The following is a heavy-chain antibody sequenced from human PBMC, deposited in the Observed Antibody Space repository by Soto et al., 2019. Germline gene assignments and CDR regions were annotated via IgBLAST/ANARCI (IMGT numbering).Heavy chain of an antibody. D-gene: IGHD3-9*01. CDR2: ISYDESGK. CDR3: AKGPGTNCDFLLLH. Sequence: QVQLVESGGDVVQPGRSLKLSCAASGFTFSDYGIHWVRQAPGKGLEWVAAISYDESGKIYVDSVKGRFTVSRDNPRNTVYLQMNSLRVEDTAIYYCAKGPGTNCDFLLLHWGQGTLVTVSS. V-gene: IGHV3-30*18. J-gene: IGHJ1*01. CDR1: GFTFSDYG.